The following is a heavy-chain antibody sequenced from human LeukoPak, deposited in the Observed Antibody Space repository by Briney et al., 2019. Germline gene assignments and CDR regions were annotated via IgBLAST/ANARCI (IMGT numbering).Heavy chain of an antibody. J-gene: IGHJ2*01. CDR1: GYTFTGYY. CDR3: ARAHPPMVTYWYFDL. V-gene: IGHV1-2*02. CDR2: INPNSGGT. Sequence: ASVKVSCKASGYTFTGYYMHWVRQAPGQGLEWMGWINPNSGGTNYAQKFQGRVTMTRDMSTSTVYMELSSLRSEDTAVYYCARAHPPMVTYWYFDLWGRGTLVTVSS. D-gene: IGHD5-18*01.